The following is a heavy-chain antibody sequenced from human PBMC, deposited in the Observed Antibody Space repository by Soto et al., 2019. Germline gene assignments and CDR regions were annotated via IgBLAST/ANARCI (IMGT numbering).Heavy chain of an antibody. D-gene: IGHD5-12*01. J-gene: IGHJ3*01. CDR1: GDSVSSNSAA. CDR3: ARVPNPFRLKIGYEDAFDL. CDR2: TYYRSKWYN. V-gene: IGHV6-1*01. Sequence: PSQTLSLTCAISGDSVSSNSAAWNWIRQSPSRGLEWLGRTYYRSKWYNDYAVSVKSRITINPDTSKNQFSLQLNSVTPEDTAVYYCARVPNPFRLKIGYEDAFDLWGQGTMVTVSS.